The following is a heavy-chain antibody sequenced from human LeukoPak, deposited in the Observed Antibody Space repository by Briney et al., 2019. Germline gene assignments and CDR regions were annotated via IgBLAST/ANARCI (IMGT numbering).Heavy chain of an antibody. J-gene: IGHJ6*02. CDR1: GFTFSSYA. V-gene: IGHV3-23*01. CDR2: ISGSGGST. CDR3: GRGNYYGMDV. Sequence: GGSLRLSCAASGFTFSSYAMSWVRQAPGKGLEWVSAISGSGGSTYYADSVKGRFTISRDNSKNTLYLQMNSLRAEDTAVYYCGRGNYYGMDVWGQGTTVTVSS.